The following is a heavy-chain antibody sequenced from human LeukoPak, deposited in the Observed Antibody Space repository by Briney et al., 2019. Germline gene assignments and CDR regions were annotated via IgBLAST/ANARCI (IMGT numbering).Heavy chain of an antibody. CDR1: GFTFSSYG. Sequence: GGSLRLSCAASGFTFSSYGMHWVRQAPGKGLEWVAFIRYDGSNKYYADSVKGRFTISRDNSKNTLYLQMNSLRAEDTAVYYCAKDLEYQLLGGYFDYWGQGTLVTVSS. CDR3: AKDLEYQLLGGYFDY. D-gene: IGHD2-2*01. CDR2: IRYDGSNK. J-gene: IGHJ4*02. V-gene: IGHV3-30*02.